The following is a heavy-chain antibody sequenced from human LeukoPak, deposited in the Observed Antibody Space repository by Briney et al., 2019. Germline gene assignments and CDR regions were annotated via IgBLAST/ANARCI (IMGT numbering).Heavy chain of an antibody. Sequence: SETLSLTCTVSGGSISSYYWSWIRQPPGKGLEWIGYINYSGSTNYNPSLKSRVTISVDTSKKQFSLKLSSVTAADTAVYYCGRVGFSFGYVIDYWGQGTLVTVSS. J-gene: IGHJ4*02. V-gene: IGHV4-59*08. CDR1: GGSISSYY. CDR3: GRVGFSFGYVIDY. D-gene: IGHD5-18*01. CDR2: INYSGST.